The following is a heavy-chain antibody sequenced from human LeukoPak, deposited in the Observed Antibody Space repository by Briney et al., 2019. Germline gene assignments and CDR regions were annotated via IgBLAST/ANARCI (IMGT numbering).Heavy chain of an antibody. D-gene: IGHD2-15*01. CDR1: GGSFSGYY. Sequence: PSETLSLTCAVYGGSFSGYYWSWIRQPPGKGLEWIGEINHSGSTNYNPSLKSRVTISVDTSQNQFSLKLSSVTAADTAVYYCARGRDCRCGCRYSFRDFRYGGYDYRGQGNLVTVSS. V-gene: IGHV4-34*01. CDR2: INHSGST. J-gene: IGHJ4*02. CDR3: ARGRDCRCGCRYSFRDFRYGGYDY.